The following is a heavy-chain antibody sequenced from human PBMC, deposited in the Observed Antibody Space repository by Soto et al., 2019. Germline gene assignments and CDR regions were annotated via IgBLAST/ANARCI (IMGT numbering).Heavy chain of an antibody. V-gene: IGHV4-4*02. Sequence: SETLSLTCAVSGGSISSNNWWSWVRQPPGKGLEWIGEIYHSGSTNYNPSLKSRVTISVDKSKNQFSLKLSSVTAADTAVYYCARTYALGIYYNFDYWGQGTLVPFSS. CDR2: IYHSGST. J-gene: IGHJ4*02. CDR1: GGSISSNNW. CDR3: ARTYALGIYYNFDY. D-gene: IGHD3-10*01.